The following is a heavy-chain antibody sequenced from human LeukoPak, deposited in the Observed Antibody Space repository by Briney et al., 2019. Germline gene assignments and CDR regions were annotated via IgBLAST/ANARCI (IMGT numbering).Heavy chain of an antibody. CDR2: ISGSGGST. V-gene: IGHV3-23*01. D-gene: IGHD1-26*01. CDR1: GFTFSDYY. J-gene: IGHJ3*02. CDR3: AKDLFRWELPGGAFDI. Sequence: GGSLRLSCAASGFTFSDYYMSWVRQAPGKGLEWVSAISGSGGSTYYADSVKGRFTISRDNSKNTLYLQMNSLRAEDTAVYYCAKDLFRWELPGGAFDIWGQGTMVTVSS.